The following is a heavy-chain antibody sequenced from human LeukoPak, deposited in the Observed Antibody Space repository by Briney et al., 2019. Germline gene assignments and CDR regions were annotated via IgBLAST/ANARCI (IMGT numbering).Heavy chain of an antibody. Sequence: SETLSLTCTVSGGSISSYYWSWIRQPPGKGLEWIGYIYYSGSTNYNPSLKSRVTISVDTSKNQFSLKLSSVTAADTAVYYCASGPYIAAAGIDYWGQGTLVTVSS. D-gene: IGHD6-13*01. CDR1: GGSISSYY. V-gene: IGHV4-59*01. CDR2: IYYSGST. CDR3: ASGPYIAAAGIDY. J-gene: IGHJ4*02.